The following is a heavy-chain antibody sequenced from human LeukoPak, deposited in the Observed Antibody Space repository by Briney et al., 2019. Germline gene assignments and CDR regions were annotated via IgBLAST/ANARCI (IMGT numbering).Heavy chain of an antibody. Sequence: GGSLRLSCAASGFTFDDYAMHWVRQAPGKGLEWVSGISWNSGSIGYADSVKGRFTISRDNAKNSLYLQMNSLRAEDTALYYCAKYHGSGRAFDYWGQGTLVTVSS. V-gene: IGHV3-9*01. CDR3: AKYHGSGRAFDY. CDR1: GFTFDDYA. CDR2: ISWNSGSI. D-gene: IGHD3-10*01. J-gene: IGHJ4*02.